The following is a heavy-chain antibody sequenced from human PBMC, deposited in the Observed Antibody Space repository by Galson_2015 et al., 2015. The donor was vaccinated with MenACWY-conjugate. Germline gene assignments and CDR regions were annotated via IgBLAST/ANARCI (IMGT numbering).Heavy chain of an antibody. D-gene: IGHD3-10*01. CDR2: IYPADSDT. CDR3: ATTTMVGNFDY. J-gene: IGHJ4*02. Sequence: QSGAEVKKPGDSLKISCKASGYSFSDYWIGWVRQMPGEGLEWMGIIYPADSDTRYSPSFQGQVTIPADKSIRAAYQQWSSLKASDTAMYFCATTTMVGNFDYWGQGTLVTVSS. CDR1: GYSFSDYW. V-gene: IGHV5-51*03.